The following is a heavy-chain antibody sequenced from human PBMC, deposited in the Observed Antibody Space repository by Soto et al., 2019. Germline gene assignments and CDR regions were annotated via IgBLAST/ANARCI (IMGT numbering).Heavy chain of an antibody. CDR2: IIPIFGTA. J-gene: IGHJ6*02. CDR3: ASPTHQTGDNRGMDV. Sequence: QGQLVQSVAEVKTPGSSVKVSCKASGGTFSSYAISWVRQAPGQGLEWMGGIIPIFGTANYAQTFQSRVTINADESTSTAYMELSSLRAADTAVYYCASPTHQTGDNRGMDVWGQGTTVTVSS. V-gene: IGHV1-69*01. CDR1: GGTFSSYA. D-gene: IGHD7-27*01.